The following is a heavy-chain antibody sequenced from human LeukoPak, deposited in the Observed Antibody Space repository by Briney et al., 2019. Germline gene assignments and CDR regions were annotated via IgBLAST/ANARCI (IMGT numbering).Heavy chain of an antibody. CDR3: TPLAVAGTSPIDY. Sequence: PGGSLRLSCAASGFTFSSYAMSWVRQAPGKGLEWVSAISGSGGSTYYADSVKGRFTISRDDSKNTAYLQMNSLKTEDTAVYYCTPLAVAGTSPIDYWAREPWSPSPQ. V-gene: IGHV3-23*01. D-gene: IGHD6-19*01. J-gene: IGHJ4*02. CDR2: ISGSGGST. CDR1: GFTFSSYA.